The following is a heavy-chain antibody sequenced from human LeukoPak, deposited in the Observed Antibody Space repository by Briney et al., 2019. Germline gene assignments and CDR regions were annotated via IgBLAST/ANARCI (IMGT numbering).Heavy chain of an antibody. J-gene: IGHJ4*02. V-gene: IGHV4-31*03. CDR2: IYYSGST. CDR3: ARGYSGSYGRFDY. D-gene: IGHD1-26*01. Sequence: PSETLSLTCTVSGGSISSGGYYWSWIRQHPGKGLEWIGYIYYSGSTYYNPSLKSRVTISVDTSKNQFSLKLSSVTAADTAVYYCARGYSGSYGRFDYWGQGTLATVSS. CDR1: GGSISSGGYY.